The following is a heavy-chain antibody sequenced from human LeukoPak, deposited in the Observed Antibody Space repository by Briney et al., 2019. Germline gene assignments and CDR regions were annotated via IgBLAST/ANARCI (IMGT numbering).Heavy chain of an antibody. J-gene: IGHJ4*02. CDR1: GGSFSGYY. V-gene: IGHV4-34*01. CDR3: ARETPSGYVGY. Sequence: SETLSLTCAVYGGSFSGYYWSWIRQPPGKGLEWIGEINHSGSTNYNPSLKSRVTISVDTSKNQFSLKLSSVTAADTAVYYCARETPSGYVGYWGQGTLVTVSS. CDR2: INHSGST.